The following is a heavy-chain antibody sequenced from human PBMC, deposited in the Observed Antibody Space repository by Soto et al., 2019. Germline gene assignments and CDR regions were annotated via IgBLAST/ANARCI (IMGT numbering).Heavy chain of an antibody. Sequence: ASVKVSCKASGGTFSSYAISWVRQAPGQGLEWMGGIIPIFGTANYAQKFQGRVTITADESTSTAYMELSSLRSEDTAVYYCAHNGGYSYGPDHYYGMDVWGQGTTVTVSS. CDR3: AHNGGYSYGPDHYYGMDV. D-gene: IGHD5-18*01. V-gene: IGHV1-69*13. J-gene: IGHJ6*02. CDR2: IIPIFGTA. CDR1: GGTFSSYA.